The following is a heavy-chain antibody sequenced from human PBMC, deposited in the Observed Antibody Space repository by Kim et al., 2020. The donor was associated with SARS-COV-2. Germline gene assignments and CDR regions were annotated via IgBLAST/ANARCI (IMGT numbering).Heavy chain of an antibody. CDR1: GFTFSSYG. J-gene: IGHJ5*02. V-gene: IGHV3-30*18. D-gene: IGHD3-10*01. Sequence: GGSLRLSCAASGFTFSSYGMHWVRQAPGKGLEWVAVISYDGSNKYYADSVKGRFTISRDNSKNTLYLQMNSLRAEDTAVYYCAKDRKGNAWFRELYNWFDPWGQGTLVTVSS. CDR3: AKDRKGNAWFRELYNWFDP. CDR2: ISYDGSNK.